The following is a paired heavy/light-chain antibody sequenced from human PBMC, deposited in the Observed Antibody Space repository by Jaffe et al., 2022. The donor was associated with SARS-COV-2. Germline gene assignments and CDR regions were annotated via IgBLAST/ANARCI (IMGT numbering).Light chain of an antibody. CDR2: WAS. V-gene: IGKV4-1*01. J-gene: IGKJ1*01. CDR3: QQYYSAPVT. Sequence: DIVMTQSPDSLAVSLGERATINCKSSQSVLYSSNNKNYLAWYQQKPGQPPKLLIYWASNRESGVPDRVSGSGSGTDFTLTISSLQAEDVAVYYCQQYYSAPVTFGQGTKVEIK. CDR1: QSVLYSSNNKNY.
Heavy chain of an antibody. CDR3: AKLRSAGDYVDYFDY. Sequence: QVQLVESGGGVVQPGTSLRLSCAASGFTFSDYGMYWVRQAPGKGLECVAVISHDGSRKYHADSVKGRFTISRDSSKSTLYLQMNSLRAEDTAVYYCAKLRSAGDYVDYFDYWGQGTLVTVSS. D-gene: IGHD4-17*01. V-gene: IGHV3-30*18. J-gene: IGHJ4*02. CDR1: GFTFSDYG. CDR2: ISHDGSRK.